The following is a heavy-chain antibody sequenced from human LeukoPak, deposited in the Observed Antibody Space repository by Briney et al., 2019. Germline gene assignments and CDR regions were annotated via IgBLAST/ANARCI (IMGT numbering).Heavy chain of an antibody. CDR3: ARHLPPGTYGMDV. V-gene: IGHV3-21*01. CDR1: GFTFSSYN. D-gene: IGHD1-26*01. CDR2: ISTTSTYI. J-gene: IGHJ6*02. Sequence: GGSLRLSCAASGFTFSSYNMNWVRQAPGKGLEWVSYISTTSTYIYYADSLKGRSTISRDNARNSLYLQMNSLRADDTAVYYCARHLPPGTYGMDVWGQGTTVTVSS.